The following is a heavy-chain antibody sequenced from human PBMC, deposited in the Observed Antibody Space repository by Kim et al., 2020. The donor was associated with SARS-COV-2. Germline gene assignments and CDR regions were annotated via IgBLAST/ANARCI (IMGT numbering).Heavy chain of an antibody. J-gene: IGHJ4*02. D-gene: IGHD1-1*01. CDR1: GFTFSSYG. CDR2: ISYDGSNK. CDR3: AKDQALYNHPHQIDY. Sequence: GGSLRLSCAASGFTFSSYGMHWVRQAPGKGLEWVAVISYDGSNKYYADSVKGRFTISRDNSKNTLYLQMNSLRAEDTAVYYCAKDQALYNHPHQIDYWGQGTLVTVSS. V-gene: IGHV3-30*18.